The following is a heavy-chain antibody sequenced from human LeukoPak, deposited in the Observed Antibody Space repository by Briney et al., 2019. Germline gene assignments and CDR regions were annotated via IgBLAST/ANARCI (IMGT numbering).Heavy chain of an antibody. CDR3: ARDPIVVVPAAIPNFDY. CDR2: ISSSSSTI. Sequence: GGSLRLSCAASGFTFSSYSMNWVRQAPGKGLEWGSYISSSSSTIYYADSVKGRFTISRDNAKNSLYLQMNSLRAEDTAVYYCARDPIVVVPAAIPNFDYWGQGTLVTVSS. J-gene: IGHJ4*02. CDR1: GFTFSSYS. V-gene: IGHV3-48*04. D-gene: IGHD2-2*01.